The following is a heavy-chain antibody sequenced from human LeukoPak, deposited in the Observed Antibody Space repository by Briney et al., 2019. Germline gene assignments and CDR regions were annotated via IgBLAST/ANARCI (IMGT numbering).Heavy chain of an antibody. CDR3: ARDMNTFGKVRSYFDS. V-gene: IGHV3-48*04. CDR1: GFPFSGHN. J-gene: IGHJ4*01. Sequence: GGSLRLSCAASGFPFSGHNMNWVRQAPGKGLEWISFASISSGTIYYADSVNGRFRISRDNAKNSLELEMNSLRVEDTAVYYCARDMNTFGKVRSYFDSWGHRTLVTVSS. D-gene: IGHD3-16*01. CDR2: ASISSGTI.